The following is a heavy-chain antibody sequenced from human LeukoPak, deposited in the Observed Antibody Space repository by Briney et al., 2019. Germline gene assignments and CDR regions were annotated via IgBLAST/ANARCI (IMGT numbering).Heavy chain of an antibody. CDR2: IYHSGST. Sequence: SETLSLTCTVSGYSISSGYYWSWIRQPPGKGLEWIGSIYHSGSTYYNPSLKSRVTISVDTSKNQFSLKLSSVTAADTAVYYCARDMNLPGGDSFDIWGQGTMVTVSS. CDR3: ARDMNLPGGDSFDI. CDR1: GYSISSGYY. V-gene: IGHV4-38-2*02. D-gene: IGHD2-2*01. J-gene: IGHJ3*02.